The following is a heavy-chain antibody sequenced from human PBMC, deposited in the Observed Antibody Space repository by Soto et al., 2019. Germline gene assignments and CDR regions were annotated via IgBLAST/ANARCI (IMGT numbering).Heavy chain of an antibody. CDR3: SRVERYFYWLPYFDY. J-gene: IGHJ4*01. D-gene: IGHD3-9*01. Sequence: ASVKVSCKASGYTFTSYYMHWVRQAPGLGLEWMGIIKPRGGSRSNAQKFQGRVTMTRDTSTSTVYMELSSRRSEDTSVYYCSRVERYFYWLPYFDYWGQGTLVTVSS. CDR2: IKPRGGSR. V-gene: IGHV1-46*01. CDR1: GYTFTSYY.